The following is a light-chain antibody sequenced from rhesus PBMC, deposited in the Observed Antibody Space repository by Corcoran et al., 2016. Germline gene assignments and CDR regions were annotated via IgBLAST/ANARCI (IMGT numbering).Light chain of an antibody. CDR1: QGITND. J-gene: IGKJ2*01. Sequence: DIQMTQSPSSLSASVGDRVTITRRASQGITNDLAWYQQNPGKTPKLLIYEASSLQSGIPSRFSGSGSGTVFTLTISSLQSGDFATYYCQHYYSTPYSFGQGTKVEIK. V-gene: IGKV1-25*01. CDR2: EAS. CDR3: QHYYSTPYS.